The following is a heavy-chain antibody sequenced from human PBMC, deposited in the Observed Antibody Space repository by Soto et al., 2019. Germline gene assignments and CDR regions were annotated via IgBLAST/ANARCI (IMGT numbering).Heavy chain of an antibody. V-gene: IGHV3-30*03. CDR2: ISYDGSNK. D-gene: IGHD1-26*01. Sequence: ALRLSCAASGFTFSHYGIHWVRQAPCKVLEWLAVISYDGSNKHYADSVKGRFTVSRDNSKNTLYLQMNSLRAEDTAVYFCARYSGKYQGPIDYWGQGTLVTVSS. J-gene: IGHJ4*02. CDR1: GFTFSHYG. CDR3: ARYSGKYQGPIDY.